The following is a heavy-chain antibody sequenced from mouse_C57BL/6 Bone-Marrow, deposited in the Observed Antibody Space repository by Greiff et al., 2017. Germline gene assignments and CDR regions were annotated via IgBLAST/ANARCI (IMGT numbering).Heavy chain of an antibody. CDR3: ASYGYDGDY. J-gene: IGHJ2*01. V-gene: IGHV1-50*01. CDR1: GYTFTSYW. Sequence: QVQLQQSGAELVKPGASVKLSCKASGYTFTSYWMQWVKQRPGQGLEWIGEIDPSDSYTNYNQKFKGKATLTVDTSSSTAYMQLSSLTSEDSAVYYCASYGYDGDYWGQGTTLTVSS. CDR2: IDPSDSYT. D-gene: IGHD2-2*01.